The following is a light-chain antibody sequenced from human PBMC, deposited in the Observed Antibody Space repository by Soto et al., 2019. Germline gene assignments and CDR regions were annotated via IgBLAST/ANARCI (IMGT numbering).Light chain of an antibody. CDR1: NIGGKT. Sequence: SYELTQPPSVSVAPGQTARITCGGTNIGGKTVHWYQQRPGQAPVLVVFADSDRPSGIPNRFSGSNSGDTATLTISRVEAGDEADFYCQVWDSRSDHVIFGGGTKLTVL. J-gene: IGLJ2*01. CDR2: ADS. V-gene: IGLV3-21*02. CDR3: QVWDSRSDHVI.